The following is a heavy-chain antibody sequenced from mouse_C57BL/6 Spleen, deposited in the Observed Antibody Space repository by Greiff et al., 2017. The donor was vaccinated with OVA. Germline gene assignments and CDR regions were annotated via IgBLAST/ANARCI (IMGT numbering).Heavy chain of an antibody. CDR3: ARDYSNYEDYAMDY. CDR2: IYPGDGDT. Sequence: QVQLKESGPELVKPGASVKISCKASGYAFSSSWMNWVKQRPGKGLEWIGRIYPGDGDTKYNGKFKGKATLTADKSSSTAYMQLSSLTSEDSAVYFCARDYSNYEDYAMDYWGQVTSVTVSS. J-gene: IGHJ4*01. D-gene: IGHD2-5*01. CDR1: GYAFSSSW. V-gene: IGHV1-82*01.